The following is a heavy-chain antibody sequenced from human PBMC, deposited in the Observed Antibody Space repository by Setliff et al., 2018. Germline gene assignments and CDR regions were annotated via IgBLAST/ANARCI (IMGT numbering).Heavy chain of an antibody. CDR1: GSSFNTYD. D-gene: IGHD6-6*01. CDR2: IDLYNAGT. CDR3: AMSSWPGRPNDFDL. J-gene: IGHJ3*01. Sequence: ASVKVSCKASGSSFNTYDINRVRQAPGQGLEWLGRIDLYNAGTTYAEKMETKVTMTVDTSSNIGYMELRSLTSDDTGIYFCAMSSWPGRPNDFDLWGQGTEVTVSS. V-gene: IGHV1-18*01.